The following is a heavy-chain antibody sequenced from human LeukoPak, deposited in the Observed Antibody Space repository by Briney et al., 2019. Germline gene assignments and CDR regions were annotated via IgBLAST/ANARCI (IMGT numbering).Heavy chain of an antibody. CDR2: IYWDDDK. Sequence: SGPTLVKPTQTLTLTCTFSGFSLSTNGVGVGWIRQPPGKALEWLALIYWDDDKRYSPSLKSRLTITKDTSKNQVVLTMTNMDPVDTATYYCAHRLRSGYYYGLNWFDPWGQGTLVTVSS. D-gene: IGHD5-18*01. J-gene: IGHJ5*02. CDR1: GFSLSTNGVG. CDR3: AHRLRSGYYYGLNWFDP. V-gene: IGHV2-5*02.